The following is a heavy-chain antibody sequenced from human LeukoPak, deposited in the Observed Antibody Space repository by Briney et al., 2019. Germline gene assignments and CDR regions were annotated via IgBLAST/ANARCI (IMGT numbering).Heavy chain of an antibody. Sequence: GGSLRLSCAASGFNFSNFAMHWVRQAPGKGLEWVAVVSGNGRSKFSANSVKGRFTISRDNSKSTLFLQMNSLKLEDMGVYYCAREVASLTDAFDIWGQGTLVSVSA. D-gene: IGHD5-12*01. CDR2: VSGNGRSK. CDR1: GFNFSNFA. J-gene: IGHJ3*02. CDR3: AREVASLTDAFDI. V-gene: IGHV3-30*04.